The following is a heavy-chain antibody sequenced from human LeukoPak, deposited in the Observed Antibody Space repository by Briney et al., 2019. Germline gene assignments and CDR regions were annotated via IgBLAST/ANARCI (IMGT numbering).Heavy chain of an antibody. Sequence: SGGSLRLSCAASGFTFSSYSMNWVRQAPGKGLEWVSSISSSSSYIYYADSVKGRFTISRDNAKNSLYLQMNSLRAEDTAVYYCARDFLVVAATGSTYYDSSGYDSHGAFDIWGQGTMVTVSS. D-gene: IGHD3-22*01. V-gene: IGHV3-21*01. CDR1: GFTFSSYS. CDR3: ARDFLVVAATGSTYYDSSGYDSHGAFDI. J-gene: IGHJ3*02. CDR2: ISSSSSYI.